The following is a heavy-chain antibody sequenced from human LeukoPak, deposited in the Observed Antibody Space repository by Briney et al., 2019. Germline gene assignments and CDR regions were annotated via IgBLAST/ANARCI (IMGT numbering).Heavy chain of an antibody. CDR1: GGSFSGYY. D-gene: IGHD3-3*01. V-gene: IGHV4-34*01. CDR3: ARAAKILEWLDHYYYYMDV. CDR2: INHSGST. Sequence: PSETLSLTCAVYGGSFSGYYWSWIRQPPGKGLEWIGEINHSGSTNYNPSLKSRVTISVDTSKNQFSLKLSSVTAADTAVYYCARAAKILEWLDHYYYYMDVWGKGTTVTVSS. J-gene: IGHJ6*03.